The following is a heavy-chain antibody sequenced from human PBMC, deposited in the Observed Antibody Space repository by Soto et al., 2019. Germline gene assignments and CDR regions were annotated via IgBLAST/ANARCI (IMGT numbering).Heavy chain of an antibody. CDR3: ARDFMITFGGAPSFDI. V-gene: IGHV4-59*01. J-gene: IGHJ3*02. CDR2: IYYSGST. D-gene: IGHD3-16*01. CDR1: GGSISSYY. Sequence: PSETLSLTCTVSGGSISSYYWSWIRQPPGKGLGWIGYIYYSGSTNYNPSLKSRVTISVDTSKNQFSLKLSSVTAADTAVYYCARDFMITFGGAPSFDIWGPGTMVTVSS.